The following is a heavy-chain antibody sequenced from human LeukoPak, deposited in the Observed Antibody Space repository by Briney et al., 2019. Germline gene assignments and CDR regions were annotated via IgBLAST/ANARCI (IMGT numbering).Heavy chain of an antibody. J-gene: IGHJ3*02. V-gene: IGHV3-23*01. CDR3: AKGEGYCSSTSCDYIGAFDI. Sequence: GGSLRLSCAASGFTFSTYAMSWVRQAPGKGLEWVSTITGSGGSTYNADSVKGRFTISRDNSKNTLYVQMNSLRAEDTAVYYCAKGEGYCSSTSCDYIGAFDIWGQGTMVTVSS. CDR2: ITGSGGST. CDR1: GFTFSTYA. D-gene: IGHD2-2*01.